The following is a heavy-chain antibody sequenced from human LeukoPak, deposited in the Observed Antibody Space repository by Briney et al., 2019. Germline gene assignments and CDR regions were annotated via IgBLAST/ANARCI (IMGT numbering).Heavy chain of an antibody. V-gene: IGHV3-7*01. J-gene: IGHJ4*02. D-gene: IGHD1-20*01. CDR2: IKEDGSDK. CDR3: VPLNWNPPGDFDR. Sequence: GGSLRLSCAASGFTFSNYWMNWVRQAPGKGLEWVANIKEDGSDKYYVDSVKGRFSISKDNAKNSLYLQMNSLRVEDTAVYYCVPLNWNPPGDFDRWGQGTLVTVSS. CDR1: GFTFSNYW.